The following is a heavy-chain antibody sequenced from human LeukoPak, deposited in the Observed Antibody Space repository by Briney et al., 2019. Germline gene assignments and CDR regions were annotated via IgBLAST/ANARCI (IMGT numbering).Heavy chain of an antibody. D-gene: IGHD6-13*01. CDR3: ARAQIAAAGTPNNWFDP. Sequence: GASVKVSCKASGYTFTGYYMHWVRQAPGQGLEWMGWINPNSGGTNYAQKFQGWVTMTRDTSISTAYMELSRLRSDDTAVYYCARAQIAAAGTPNNWFDPWGQGTLVTVSS. J-gene: IGHJ5*02. CDR1: GYTFTGYY. CDR2: INPNSGGT. V-gene: IGHV1-2*04.